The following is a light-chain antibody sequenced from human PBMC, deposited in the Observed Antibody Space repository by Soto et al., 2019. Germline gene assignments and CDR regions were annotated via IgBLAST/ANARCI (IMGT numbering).Light chain of an antibody. J-gene: IGKJ1*01. CDR1: QDIAIY. CDR2: AAS. V-gene: IGKV1-9*01. CDR3: QQYNSIEWT. Sequence: IQLTQSPSSLSASVGDRVTITCRASQDIAIYLAWYQQKPGEAPKLLIYAASTLYGGVPSRFSGSGSGTEFTLTISSLQPDDFATYYCQQYNSIEWTFGQGTKVDIK.